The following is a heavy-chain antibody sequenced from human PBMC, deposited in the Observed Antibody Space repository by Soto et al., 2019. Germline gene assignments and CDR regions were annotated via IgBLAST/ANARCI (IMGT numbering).Heavy chain of an antibody. Sequence: QVQVVESGGGLVKPGGSLRLSCAASGFTFSDYYMNWIRQAPGKGLEWVSYISSSSDYTKYADSVKGRFTISRDNAKSSIYMKMNSMRAEDTAVYYCARGGVRGTTSRGQVYNWGQGTLVTVSS. CDR1: GFTFSDYY. J-gene: IGHJ4*02. V-gene: IGHV3-11*06. CDR3: ARGGVRGTTSRGQVYN. CDR2: ISSSSDYT. D-gene: IGHD1-7*01.